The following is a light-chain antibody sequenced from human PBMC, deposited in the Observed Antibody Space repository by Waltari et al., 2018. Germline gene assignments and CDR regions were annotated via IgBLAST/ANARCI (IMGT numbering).Light chain of an antibody. Sequence: QSALTQPASVSGSPGQSITLSCTRSGDDVNPFDSFNTVSWYQQHPGKAPKLMIYEVSNRPSGLSNRFSGSKSGNTASLTISGLQAEDEADYYCSSYTTSSTVVFGGGTKLTVL. CDR3: SSYTTSSTVV. CDR2: EVS. V-gene: IGLV2-14*01. CDR1: GDDVNPFDS. J-gene: IGLJ3*02.